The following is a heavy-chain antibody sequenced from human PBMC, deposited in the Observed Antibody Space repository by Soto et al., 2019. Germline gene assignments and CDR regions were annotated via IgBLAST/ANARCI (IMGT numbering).Heavy chain of an antibody. CDR1: GGSISSSSYY. J-gene: IGHJ6*02. Sequence: TLSLTCTVSGGSISSSSYYWGWIRQPPGKGLEWIGSIYYSGSTYYNPSLKSRVTISVDTSKNQFSLKLSSVTAADTAVYYCARPYGDYPGYYGMDVWGQGTTVTVSS. D-gene: IGHD4-17*01. CDR2: IYYSGST. CDR3: ARPYGDYPGYYGMDV. V-gene: IGHV4-39*01.